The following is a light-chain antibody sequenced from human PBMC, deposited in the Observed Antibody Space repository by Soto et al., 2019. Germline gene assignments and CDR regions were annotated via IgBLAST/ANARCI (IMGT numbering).Light chain of an antibody. J-gene: IGKJ2*01. CDR3: QQYNSYLYT. V-gene: IGKV1-5*03. CDR1: QSISSG. CDR2: KAS. Sequence: DIRMTQSLSTLSASVGDRVTITCRASQSISSGLAWYQQKPGKAPKLLIYKASSLESGVPSRFSGSGSGTEFTLTISSLQPDDFATYYCQQYNSYLYTFGQGTKLEIK.